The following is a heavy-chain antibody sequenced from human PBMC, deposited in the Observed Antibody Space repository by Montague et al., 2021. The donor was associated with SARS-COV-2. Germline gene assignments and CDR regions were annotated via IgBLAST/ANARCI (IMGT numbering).Heavy chain of an antibody. CDR1: GDSVSRNIAT. J-gene: IGHJ4*02. CDR3: SRIPVGSKYYFDF. CDR2: TYYRSKWYN. D-gene: IGHD2-2*01. V-gene: IGHV6-1*01. Sequence: CAISGDSVSRNIATRNWNRQSPSRRLEWLGRTYYRSKWYNDYAESVKSRITINPDTSKHQFSLHLNSVPPEDTAVYYCSRIPVGSKYYFDFWGQGTPVTVSA.